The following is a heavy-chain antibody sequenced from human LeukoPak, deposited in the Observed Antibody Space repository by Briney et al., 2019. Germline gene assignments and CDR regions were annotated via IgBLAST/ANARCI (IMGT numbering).Heavy chain of an antibody. V-gene: IGHV3-23*01. D-gene: IGHD6-13*01. J-gene: IGHJ3*02. CDR2: ISPAGGTT. CDR1: GFTFSSEA. CDR3: AKEGGIAAAGYAFDI. Sequence: GGSLRLSCAVSGFTFSSEAMGWVRQLPGGGLEWVSTISPAGGTTYYAESMKGRFTISRDNSKNTLYLQMNSLRAEDTAVYYCAKEGGIAAAGYAFDIWGQGTMVTVSS.